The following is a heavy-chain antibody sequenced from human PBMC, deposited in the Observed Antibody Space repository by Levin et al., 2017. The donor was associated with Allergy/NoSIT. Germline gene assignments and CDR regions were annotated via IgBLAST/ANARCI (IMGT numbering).Heavy chain of an antibody. CDR2: ISSAGDII. CDR3: ARDSRHWLPDF. Sequence: PGESLKISCAASGFTFSVYSMHWVRQAPGKGLEWVAIISSAGDIIYYADSVKGRFTISRDNSKNTQYLQMDTLRPEDTAVYYCARDSRHWLPDFWGQGTLVTVSS. J-gene: IGHJ4*02. D-gene: IGHD6-19*01. CDR1: GFTFSVYS. V-gene: IGHV3-30-3*01.